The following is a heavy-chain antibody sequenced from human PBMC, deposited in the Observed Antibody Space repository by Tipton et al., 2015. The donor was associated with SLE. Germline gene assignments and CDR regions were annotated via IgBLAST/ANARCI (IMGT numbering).Heavy chain of an antibody. CDR2: IYPGDSDT. Sequence: QLVQSGAEVKKPGESLKISCKGSGYSFTSYWIGWVRQMPGKGLEWMGFIYPGDSDTRYSPSFQGQVTISADKSISTAYLQWSSLKAADTAMYFCARGYGSGSYPFWYFDPWGRGTLVTVTS. CDR3: ARGYGSGSYPFWYFDP. V-gene: IGHV5-51*03. D-gene: IGHD3-10*01. J-gene: IGHJ2*01. CDR1: GYSFTSYW.